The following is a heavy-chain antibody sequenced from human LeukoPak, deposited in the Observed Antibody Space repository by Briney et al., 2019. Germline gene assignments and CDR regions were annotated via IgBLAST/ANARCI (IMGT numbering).Heavy chain of an antibody. CDR2: INSDGSRT. D-gene: IGHD5-24*01. CDR3: ARDPDGNSLLDY. Sequence: GGSLRLSCAASGFTFSSYWMYWVRQAPGKGLVWVSRINSDGSRTSDADSVKGRFTISRDNAKNTLFLQINSLRAEDTAVYYCARDPDGNSLLDYWGQGTLVTVSS. J-gene: IGHJ4*02. CDR1: GFTFSSYW. V-gene: IGHV3-74*01.